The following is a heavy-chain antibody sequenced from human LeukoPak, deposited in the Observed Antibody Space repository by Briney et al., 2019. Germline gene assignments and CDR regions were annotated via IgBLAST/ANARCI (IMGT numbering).Heavy chain of an antibody. CDR1: GFTFSSYW. CDR2: INSDGSST. D-gene: IGHD3-10*01. V-gene: IGHV3-74*01. J-gene: IGHJ6*03. CDR3: ARGVFSDYYGSGSYGTYYYYYMDV. Sequence: PGGSLRLSCAASGFTFSSYWMHWVRQAPGKGLVWVSRINSDGSSTSYADSVKGRFTISRDNAKNTLYLQMNSLRTEDTAVYYCARGVFSDYYGSGSYGTYYYYYMDVWGKGTTVTVSS.